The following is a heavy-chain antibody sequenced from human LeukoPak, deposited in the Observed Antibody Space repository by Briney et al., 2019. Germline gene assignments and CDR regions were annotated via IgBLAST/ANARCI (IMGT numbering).Heavy chain of an antibody. J-gene: IGHJ4*02. CDR2: ISSSGSTI. D-gene: IGHD6-13*01. Sequence: PRGSLRLSCAASGFTFSDYYMIRIRQAPGKGLEWVSYISSSGSTIYYADSVKGRFTISRDNAKNSLYLQMNSLRAEDTAVYYCARDQVLGIAAALDYWGQGTLVTVSS. CDR1: GFTFSDYY. CDR3: ARDQVLGIAAALDY. V-gene: IGHV3-11*01.